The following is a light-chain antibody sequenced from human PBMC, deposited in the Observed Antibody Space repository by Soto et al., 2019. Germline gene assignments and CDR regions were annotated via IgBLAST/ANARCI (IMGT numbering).Light chain of an antibody. V-gene: IGLV8-61*01. CDR2: STN. Sequence: QTVVTQEPSFSESPGGTVTLTCGLSSGSVSTSYYPSWYQQTPGQAPRTLIYSTNTRSSGVPDRFSGSILGNKAALTITGAQADDESDYYCVLYMGSALVFGGGTKVTVL. CDR1: SGSVSTSYY. CDR3: VLYMGSALV. J-gene: IGLJ3*02.